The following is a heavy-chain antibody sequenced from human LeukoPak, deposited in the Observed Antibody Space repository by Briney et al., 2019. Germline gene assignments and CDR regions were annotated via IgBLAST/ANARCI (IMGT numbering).Heavy chain of an antibody. CDR3: ARTATSGLLGWFDP. V-gene: IGHV4-59*12. Sequence: PSETLSLTCTVSGGSISSYYWSWIRQPPGKGLEWIGYIYYSGSTNYNPSLKSRVTISVDTSKNQFSLKLSSVTAADTAVYYCARTATSGLLGWFDPWGQGTLVTVSS. J-gene: IGHJ5*02. D-gene: IGHD4-17*01. CDR1: GGSISSYY. CDR2: IYYSGST.